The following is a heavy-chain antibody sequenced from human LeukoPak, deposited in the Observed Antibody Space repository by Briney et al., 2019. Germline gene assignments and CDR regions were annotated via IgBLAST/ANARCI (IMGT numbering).Heavy chain of an antibody. J-gene: IGHJ4*02. Sequence: ASVKVSCKVSGYTLTELSMHWVRQAPGKGLEWMGGFDPEDGETIYAQKFQGRVTMTEDTSTDTAYMELSSLRSEDTAVYYCARHYDSSGYPVYYFDYWGQGTLVTVSS. CDR2: FDPEDGET. CDR1: GYTLTELS. D-gene: IGHD3-22*01. V-gene: IGHV1-24*01. CDR3: ARHYDSSGYPVYYFDY.